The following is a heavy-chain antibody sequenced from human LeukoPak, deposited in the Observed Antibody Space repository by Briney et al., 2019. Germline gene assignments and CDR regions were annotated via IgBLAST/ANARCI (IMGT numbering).Heavy chain of an antibody. CDR2: MNPSGGST. CDR1: GYTFTSYY. J-gene: IGHJ6*02. CDR3: ARDFRGYSGYGPTRGMDV. Sequence: ASVKVSCKASGYTFTSYYMHWVRQAPGQGLEWMGIMNPSGGSTSYAQKFQGRVTMTRDTSTSTVYMELSSLRSEDTAVYYCARDFRGYSGYGPTRGMDVWGQGTTVTVSS. D-gene: IGHD5-12*01. V-gene: IGHV1-46*01.